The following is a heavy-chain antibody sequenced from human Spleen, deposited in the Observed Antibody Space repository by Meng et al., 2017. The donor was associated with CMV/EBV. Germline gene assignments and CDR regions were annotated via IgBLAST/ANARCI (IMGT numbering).Heavy chain of an antibody. Sequence: ASGYTLTSYGIRWVRQAPGQGLEWMGCISAYNGNTNYAQKLQGRVTMTTDTSTSTAYMELRSLRSDDTAVYYCARVGTTGTIGVIDYWGQGTLVTVSS. CDR3: ARVGTTGTIGVIDY. D-gene: IGHD1-1*01. V-gene: IGHV1-18*01. CDR1: GYTLTSYG. J-gene: IGHJ4*02. CDR2: ISAYNGNT.